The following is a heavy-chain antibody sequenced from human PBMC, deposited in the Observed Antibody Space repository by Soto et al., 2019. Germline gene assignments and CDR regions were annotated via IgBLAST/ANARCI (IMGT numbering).Heavy chain of an antibody. CDR1: GFSFSSYG. CDR3: AKDSVFEYSFGQHGFDS. V-gene: IGHV3-30*18. D-gene: IGHD4-4*01. J-gene: IGHJ4*02. CDR2: ITYDGSDT. Sequence: QEQLVESGGGAVQPGTSLRLSCGASGFSFSSYGMHWVRQAPGKGLEWVAFITYDGSDTYYVDSVKGRFTVSRHNSKNTLYLQMNSLKPEDTSIYYCAKDSVFEYSFGQHGFDSWGQGTLVTVSS.